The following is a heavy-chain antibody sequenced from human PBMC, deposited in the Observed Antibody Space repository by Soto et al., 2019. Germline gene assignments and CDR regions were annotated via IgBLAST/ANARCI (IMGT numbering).Heavy chain of an antibody. CDR3: ARDRYGDCGGIAY. Sequence: EVQLLESGGGLVQPGGSLRLSCAASGFTFSTYAMIWVRQAPGKGLEWVSVITGSGGSTYYADSVKGRFTISRDTSKNTLFVKMSSLRVEDTAVYYCARDRYGDCGGIAYWGLGATVTVSS. D-gene: IGHD4-17*01. V-gene: IGHV3-23*01. J-gene: IGHJ4*02. CDR1: GFTFSTYA. CDR2: ITGSGGST.